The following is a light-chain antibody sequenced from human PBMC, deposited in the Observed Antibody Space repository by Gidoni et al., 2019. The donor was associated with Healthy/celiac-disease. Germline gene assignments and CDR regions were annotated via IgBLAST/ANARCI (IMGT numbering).Light chain of an antibody. CDR2: EVS. Sequence: SALTQPASVSGSPGQSITISCTGTSSDVGGYNYVSWYQQHPGKAPKLMIYEVSNRPSGVSNRCSGSKSGNTASLTISGLQAEDEADYYCSSYTSSSTWVFGGGTKLTVL. CDR3: SSYTSSSTWV. CDR1: SSDVGGYNY. J-gene: IGLJ3*02. V-gene: IGLV2-14*01.